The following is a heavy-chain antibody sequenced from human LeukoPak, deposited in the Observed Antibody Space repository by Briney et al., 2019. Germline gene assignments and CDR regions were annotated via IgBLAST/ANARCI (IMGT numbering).Heavy chain of an antibody. CDR1: GFTFSSYW. J-gene: IGHJ4*02. Sequence: GGSLRLSCAASGFTFSSYWMSWVRQAPGKGLEWVANIKQDGSEKYHVDSVKGRFTISRDNAKNSLYLQMNSLRAEDTAVYYCASTTSLGSSGWAFDYWGQGTLVTVSS. CDR2: IKQDGSEK. CDR3: ASTTSLGSSGWAFDY. D-gene: IGHD6-19*01. V-gene: IGHV3-7*01.